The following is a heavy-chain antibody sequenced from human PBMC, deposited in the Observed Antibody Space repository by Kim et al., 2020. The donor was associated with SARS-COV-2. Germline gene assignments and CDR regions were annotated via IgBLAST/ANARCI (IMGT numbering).Heavy chain of an antibody. Sequence: ADSVKGRFTISRDNSKNTLYLQMNSLRAEDTAVYYCANLYDSSGRDAFDIWGQGTMVTVSS. V-gene: IGHV3-33*06. CDR3: ANLYDSSGRDAFDI. D-gene: IGHD3-22*01. J-gene: IGHJ3*02.